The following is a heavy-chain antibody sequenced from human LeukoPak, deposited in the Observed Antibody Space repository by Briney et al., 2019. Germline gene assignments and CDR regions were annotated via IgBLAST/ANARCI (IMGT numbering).Heavy chain of an antibody. V-gene: IGHV3-53*01. Sequence: GGSLRLSCAASGFTVSSNYMGWVRQAAGKGLEWVSVIYPGGTTFYADSVKGRFTISRDNSKNTLYLQMNSLRADDTAVYYCTKLKGWYGQGCFLFWAEGSLVTVSS. CDR2: IYPGGTT. D-gene: IGHD6-19*01. J-gene: IGHJ4*02. CDR3: TKLKGWYGQGCFLF. CDR1: GFTVSSNY.